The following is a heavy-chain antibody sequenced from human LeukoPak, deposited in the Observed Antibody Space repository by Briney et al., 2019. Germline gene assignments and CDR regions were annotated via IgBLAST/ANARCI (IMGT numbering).Heavy chain of an antibody. CDR3: ASQGGGLRLGELSGNWFDP. CDR2: IYHSGST. V-gene: IGHV4-30-2*01. Sequence: SETLSLTCTVSGVSISSGGYYGSWIRQPPGKGLEWMGYIYHSGSTYYNPSLKSRVTISVDRSKNQFSLKLSSVTAADTAVYYCASQGGGLRLGELSGNWFDPWGQGTLVTVSS. J-gene: IGHJ5*02. D-gene: IGHD3-16*02. CDR1: GVSISSGGYY.